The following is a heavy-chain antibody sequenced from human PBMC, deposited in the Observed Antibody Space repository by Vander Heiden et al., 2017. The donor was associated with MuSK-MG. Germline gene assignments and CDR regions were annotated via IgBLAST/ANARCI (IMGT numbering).Heavy chain of an antibody. Sequence: QVQLVQSGAEVKKPGSSVTVSFKASGGTFSSYAITWVPQAPGQGLEWRGGIIPILGIANYAQKFQGRVTITADKSTSTAYMELSSLRSEDTAVYYCARGGLAAAGDGYYYYYMDVWGKGTTVTVSS. CDR2: IIPILGIA. V-gene: IGHV1-69*10. CDR3: ARGGLAAAGDGYYYYYMDV. J-gene: IGHJ6*03. CDR1: GGTFSSYA. D-gene: IGHD6-13*01.